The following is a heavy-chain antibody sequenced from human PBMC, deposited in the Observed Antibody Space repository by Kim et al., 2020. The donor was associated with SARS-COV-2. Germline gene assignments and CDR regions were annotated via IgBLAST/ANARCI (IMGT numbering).Heavy chain of an antibody. CDR3: ARGARVQAARYFDY. V-gene: IGHV4-34*01. Sequence: SETLSLTCAVYGGSFSGYYWSWIRQPPGKGLEWIGEINHSGSTNYNPSLKSRVTISVDTSKNQFSLKLSSVTAADTAVYYCARGARVQAARYFDYWGQGT. CDR1: GGSFSGYY. D-gene: IGHD2-2*01. CDR2: INHSGST. J-gene: IGHJ4*02.